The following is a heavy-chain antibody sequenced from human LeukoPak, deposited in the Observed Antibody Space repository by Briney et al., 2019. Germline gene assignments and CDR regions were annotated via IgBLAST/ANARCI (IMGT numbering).Heavy chain of an antibody. D-gene: IGHD4-17*01. Sequence: PGGSLRLSCAASGFTFSNYAMSWVRQAPGKGLEWVSVISGSGGSTYYADSVKGRFTISRDNSNNTLYLQMNSLRAEDTAVYYCAKGVGDYVGDWFDPWGQGTLVTVSS. CDR3: AKGVGDYVGDWFDP. CDR1: GFTFSNYA. V-gene: IGHV3-23*01. J-gene: IGHJ5*02. CDR2: ISGSGGST.